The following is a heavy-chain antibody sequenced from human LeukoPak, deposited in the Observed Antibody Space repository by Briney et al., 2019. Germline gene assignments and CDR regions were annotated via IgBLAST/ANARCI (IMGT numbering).Heavy chain of an antibody. V-gene: IGHV3-74*01. J-gene: IGHJ4*02. CDR3: AKDHYWSIDY. Sequence: PGGSLRLSCAVSGFTFSSYWMHWVRHAPGQGLVWVSRIKGDGISTNYADSVKGRFTISRDIAKDTLYLQMNSLRAEDTGVYYCAKDHYWSIDYWGRGTLVTVSS. CDR2: IKGDGIST. D-gene: IGHD3-3*01. CDR1: GFTFSSYW.